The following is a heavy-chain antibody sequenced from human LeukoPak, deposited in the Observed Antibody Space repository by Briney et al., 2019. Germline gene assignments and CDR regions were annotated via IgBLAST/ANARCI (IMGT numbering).Heavy chain of an antibody. CDR2: INAGNGNT. D-gene: IGHD2-2*01. CDR1: GHTFTSYA. V-gene: IGHV1-3*01. CDR3: ARGYESDIVVVPAAI. J-gene: IGHJ6*02. Sequence: ASVKVSCKASGHTFTSYAMHWVRQAPGQRLEWMGWINAGNGNTKYSQKFQGRVTITRDTSASTAYMELSSLRSEDTAVYYCARGYESDIVVVPAAIWGQGTTVTVSS.